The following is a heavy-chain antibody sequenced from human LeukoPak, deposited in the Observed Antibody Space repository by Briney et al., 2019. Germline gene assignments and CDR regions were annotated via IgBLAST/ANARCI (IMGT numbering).Heavy chain of an antibody. CDR1: GFTFSTYG. J-gene: IGHJ4*02. CDR3: ASQDRSTLSYYFDF. Sequence: GGSLRLSCATSGFTFSTYGMHWVRQSPGKGLEWVAFIRSDGKNKYYADSVQGRFSISRDNSKNTLYLQMNSLRPVDTALYYCASQDRSTLSYYFDFWGQGTLVTVSS. V-gene: IGHV3-30*02. CDR2: IRSDGKNK. D-gene: IGHD3-22*01.